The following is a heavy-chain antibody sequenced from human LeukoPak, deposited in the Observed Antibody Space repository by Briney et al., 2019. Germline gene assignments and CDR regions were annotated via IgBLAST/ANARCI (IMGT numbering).Heavy chain of an antibody. CDR2: INAGNGNT. J-gene: IGHJ3*02. CDR3: ARRWRDFWSPNGARHAFDI. D-gene: IGHD3-3*01. V-gene: IGHV1-3*01. Sequence: ASVKVSCKASGYTFTSYAMHWVRQAPGQRLEWMGWINAGNGNTKYSQKFQGRVTITRDTSASTAYMELSSLRSEDTAVYYCARRWRDFWSPNGARHAFDIWGQGTMVTVSS. CDR1: GYTFTSYA.